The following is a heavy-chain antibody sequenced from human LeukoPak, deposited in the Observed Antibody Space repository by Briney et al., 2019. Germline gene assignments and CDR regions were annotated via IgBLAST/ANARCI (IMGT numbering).Heavy chain of an antibody. D-gene: IGHD2-21*01. CDR2: IYFSGNT. CDR1: GGTIISPSYY. J-gene: IGHJ4*02. V-gene: IGHV4-39*01. CDR3: GRLMVVGEAASVHRPEVVDF. Sequence: SETLSLTCNVSGGTIISPSYYWGWIRQSPEKGLEWIARIYFSGNTYNNPFLKSRLTISVDTSKNQFSLKLISVTAADTAVYYCGRLMVVGEAASVHRPEVVDFWGQGTLVTVSS.